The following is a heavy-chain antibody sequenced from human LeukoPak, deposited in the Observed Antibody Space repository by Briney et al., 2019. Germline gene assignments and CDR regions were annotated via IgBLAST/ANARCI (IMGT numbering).Heavy chain of an antibody. V-gene: IGHV1-18*01. CDR3: ARGNVAAADY. J-gene: IGHJ4*02. Sequence: KLQGRVTMTTDTSTSTAYMELRSLRSDDTAVYYCARGNVAAADYWGQGTLVTVSS. D-gene: IGHD6-13*01.